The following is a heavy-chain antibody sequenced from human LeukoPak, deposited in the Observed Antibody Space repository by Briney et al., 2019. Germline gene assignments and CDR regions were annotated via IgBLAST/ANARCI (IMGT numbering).Heavy chain of an antibody. D-gene: IGHD3-9*01. CDR1: GGSISSGSYY. CDR2: IYTSGST. CDR3: ARGPSLRYYDILTALDY. Sequence: SQTPSLTCTVSGGSISSGSYYWSWIRQPAGKGLEWIGRIYTSGSTNYNPSLKSRVTISVDTSKNQFSLKLSSVTAADTAVYYCARGPSLRYYDILTALDYWGQGTLVTVSS. J-gene: IGHJ4*02. V-gene: IGHV4-61*02.